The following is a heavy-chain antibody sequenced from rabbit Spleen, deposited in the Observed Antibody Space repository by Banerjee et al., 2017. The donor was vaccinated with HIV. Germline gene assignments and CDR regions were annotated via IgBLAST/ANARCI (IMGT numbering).Heavy chain of an antibody. Sequence: QEQLVESGGGLVQPEGSLTLTCTASGFSFSSNYCICWVRQAPGKGLEWIGCIYTYGGTTYYASWAKGRFTISKTSSTTVTLQMTSLTGADTATYFCARDPGYSSSLWGQGTLVTVS. CDR1: GFSFSSNYC. D-gene: IGHD3-3*01. J-gene: IGHJ3*01. CDR2: IYTYGGTT. CDR3: ARDPGYSSSL. V-gene: IGHV1S45*01.